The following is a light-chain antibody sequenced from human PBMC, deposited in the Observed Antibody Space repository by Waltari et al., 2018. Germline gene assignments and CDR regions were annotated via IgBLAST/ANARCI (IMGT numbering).Light chain of an antibody. CDR2: VNSDGSH. Sequence: LVLTLTPSASASLGASVKLTCTLRSAQCSNIVAWQPQQPEKGPRFLMKVNSDGSHGKGDEIPDRFSGSSSGAERYLTISPGQSEDEAVYYCQTGGHGTWVFGGGTKLTVL. CDR1: SAQCSNI. J-gene: IGLJ3*02. CDR3: QTGGHGTWV. V-gene: IGLV4-69*02.